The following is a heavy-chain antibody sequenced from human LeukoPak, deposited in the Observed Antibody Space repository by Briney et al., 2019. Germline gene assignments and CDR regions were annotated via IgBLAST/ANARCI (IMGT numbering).Heavy chain of an antibody. CDR3: AREYCSSTSCYRWLSDY. CDR1: GYSFTSYW. D-gene: IGHD2-2*01. J-gene: IGHJ4*02. CDR2: IYPGDSDT. V-gene: IGHV5-51*01. Sequence: GESLKISCKGSGYSFTSYWIGWVRQMPGKGLEWMGIIYPGDSDTRYSPSFQGQVTISADKSISTAYLQWSSLKASDTAMYYCAREYCSSTSCYRWLSDYWGQGTLVTVSS.